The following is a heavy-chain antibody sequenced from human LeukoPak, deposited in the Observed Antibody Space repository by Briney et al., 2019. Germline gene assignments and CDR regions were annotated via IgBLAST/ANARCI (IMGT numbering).Heavy chain of an antibody. J-gene: IGHJ6*02. Sequence: RAGGSLRLSCAASGFTVSSNYMSWVRQAPGKGLEWVSSISSSSSYIYYADSVKGRFTISRDNAKNSLYLQMNSLRAEDTAVYYCASWYYDFWSGYWNYYGMDVWGQGTTVTVSS. CDR1: GFTVSSNY. D-gene: IGHD3-3*01. CDR3: ASWYYDFWSGYWNYYGMDV. V-gene: IGHV3-21*01. CDR2: ISSSSSYI.